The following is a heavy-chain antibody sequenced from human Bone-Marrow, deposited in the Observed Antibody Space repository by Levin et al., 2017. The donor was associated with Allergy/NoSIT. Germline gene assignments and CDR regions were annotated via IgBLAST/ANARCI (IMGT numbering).Heavy chain of an antibody. CDR3: AKDTPDYGDYGFDY. Sequence: LSLTCAASGFPFDDYAMHWVRQAPGKGLEWVSGISWNSGSIGYADSVKGRFTISRDNAKNSLYLQMNSLRAEDTALYYCAKDTPDYGDYGFDYWGQGTLVTVSS. D-gene: IGHD4-17*01. J-gene: IGHJ4*02. CDR1: GFPFDDYA. CDR2: ISWNSGSI. V-gene: IGHV3-9*01.